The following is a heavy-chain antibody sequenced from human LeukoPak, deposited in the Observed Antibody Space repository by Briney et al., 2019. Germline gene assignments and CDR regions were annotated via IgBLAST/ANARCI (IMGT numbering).Heavy chain of an antibody. CDR2: ISGSSYYI. CDR3: AGSLAYCGGDCRLGDY. J-gene: IGHJ4*02. CDR1: GFTFSTYT. Sequence: GGSLRLSCVASGFTFSTYTINWVRQTPGKGLEWVSSISGSSYYIYYADSVRGRFTISRDNSKNTLYLQMNSLRVEDTAVYYCAGSLAYCGGDCRLGDYWGQGTLVTISS. V-gene: IGHV3-21*01. D-gene: IGHD2-21*02.